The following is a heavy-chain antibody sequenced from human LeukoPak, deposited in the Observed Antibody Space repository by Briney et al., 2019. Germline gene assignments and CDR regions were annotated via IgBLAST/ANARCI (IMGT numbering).Heavy chain of an antibody. CDR2: ISGSGGST. V-gene: IGHV3-23*01. D-gene: IGHD3-22*01. CDR3: AKDARPYYYDSSGYYSY. Sequence: PGGSLRLSCAASGFTFSSYAMSWVRQAPGKGLEWVSAISGSGGSTYYADSVKGRFTISRDNSKNTLYLQMNSLRAEDTAVYYCAKDARPYYYDSSGYYSYWGQGTLVTVSS. CDR1: GFTFSSYA. J-gene: IGHJ4*02.